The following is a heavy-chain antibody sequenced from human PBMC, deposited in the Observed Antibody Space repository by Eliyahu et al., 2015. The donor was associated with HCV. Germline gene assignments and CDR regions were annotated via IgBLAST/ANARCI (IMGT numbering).Heavy chain of an antibody. CDR2: INHSGST. D-gene: IGHD1-26*01. Sequence: QVQLQQWGAGXLKPSETLSLTCAVYGGSFSGYYWSWIRQPPGKGLEWIGEINHSGSTNYNPSLKSRVTISVDTSKNQFSLKLSSVTAADTAVYYCARGIVGATHRGVYWYFDLWGRGTLVTVSS. CDR3: ARGIVGATHRGVYWYFDL. CDR1: GGSFSGYY. V-gene: IGHV4-34*01. J-gene: IGHJ2*01.